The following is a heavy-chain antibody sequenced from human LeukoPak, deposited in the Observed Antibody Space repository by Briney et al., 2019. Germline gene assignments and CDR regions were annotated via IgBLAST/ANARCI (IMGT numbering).Heavy chain of an antibody. CDR1: GFTFSSYG. V-gene: IGHV3-33*01. CDR2: IWYDGSNK. J-gene: IGHJ4*02. Sequence: GGSLRLSCAASGFTFSSYGMHWVRQAPGKGLEWVAVIWYDGSNKYYADSVKGRFTISRDNSKNTLYLQMNSLRAEDTAVYYCARGARGYSYGSLDYWGQGTLVTVSS. CDR3: ARGARGYSYGSLDY. D-gene: IGHD5-18*01.